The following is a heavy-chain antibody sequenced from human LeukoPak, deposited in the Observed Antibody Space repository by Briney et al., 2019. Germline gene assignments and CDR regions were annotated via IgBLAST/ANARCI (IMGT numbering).Heavy chain of an antibody. CDR1: GFTFSSYS. D-gene: IGHD2-2*01. CDR3: ARVEVVVVPAATITHIYYYGMDV. V-gene: IGHV3-21*01. CDR2: ISSSSSYI. J-gene: IGHJ6*02. Sequence: GGSLRLSCAASGFTFSSYSMNWVRQAPGKGLEWVSSISSSSSYIYYADSVKGRFTISRDNAKNSLYLQMNSLRAEDTAVYYCARVEVVVVPAATITHIYYYGMDVWGQGTTVTVSS.